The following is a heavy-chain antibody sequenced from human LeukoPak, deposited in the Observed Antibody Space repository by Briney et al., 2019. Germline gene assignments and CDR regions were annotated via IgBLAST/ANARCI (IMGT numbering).Heavy chain of an antibody. V-gene: IGHV1-2*02. Sequence: ASVKVSCKASGYIFTGYFMHWVRQAPGQGLEWMGWINPNSGGTKYAQKFKGRVTMTRDTSISTAYMELSRLRSDDTAVYYCARERVWGQGTLVTVSS. CDR3: ARERV. CDR1: GYIFTGYF. J-gene: IGHJ4*02. CDR2: INPNSGGT.